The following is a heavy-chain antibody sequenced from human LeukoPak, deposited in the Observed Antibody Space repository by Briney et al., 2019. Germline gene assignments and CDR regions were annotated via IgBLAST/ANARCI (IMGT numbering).Heavy chain of an antibody. CDR3: AREMTTIFGVVTATLDY. D-gene: IGHD3-3*01. CDR1: GFTFSSYS. CDR2: ISSSSSTI. V-gene: IGHV3-48*01. J-gene: IGHJ4*02. Sequence: PGGSLRLSCAASGFTFSSYSMNWVRQAPGKGLEWVSYISSSSSTIYYADSVKGRFTISRDNAKNSLYLQMNSLRAEDTAVYYCAREMTTIFGVVTATLDYWGQGTLSPSPQ.